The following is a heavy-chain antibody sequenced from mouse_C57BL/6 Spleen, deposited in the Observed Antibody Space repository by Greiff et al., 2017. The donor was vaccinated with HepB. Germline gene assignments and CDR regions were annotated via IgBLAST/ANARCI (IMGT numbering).Heavy chain of an antibody. Sequence: EVKVIESGGGLVQPGGSLKLSCAASGFTFSDYYMYWVRQTPEKRLEWVAYISNGGGSTYYPDTVKGRFTISRDNAKNTLYLQMSRLKSEDTAMYYCARQNSKGYFDVWGTGTTVTVSS. CDR2: ISNGGGST. J-gene: IGHJ1*03. V-gene: IGHV5-12*01. CDR1: GFTFSDYY. CDR3: ARQNSKGYFDV. D-gene: IGHD2-5*01.